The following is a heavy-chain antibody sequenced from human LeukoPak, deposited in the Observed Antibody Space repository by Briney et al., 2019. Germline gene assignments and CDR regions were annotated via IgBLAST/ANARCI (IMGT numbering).Heavy chain of an antibody. CDR1: GYTFTSYY. J-gene: IGHJ3*02. V-gene: IGHV1-46*01. CDR3: AREDYYGSGSYYKRSPQYDI. Sequence: ASAKVSCTASGYTFTSYYMHWVRQAPGQGLEWMGIINPSGGSTSYAQKLQGRVTMTRDTSTSTVYMELSSLRSEDTAVYYCAREDYYGSGSYYKRSPQYDIWGQGTMVAVSS. D-gene: IGHD3-10*01. CDR2: INPSGGST.